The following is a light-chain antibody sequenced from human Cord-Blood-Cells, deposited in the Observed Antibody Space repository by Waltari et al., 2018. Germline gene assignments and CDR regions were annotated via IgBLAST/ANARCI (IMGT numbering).Light chain of an antibody. CDR3: LLSYSGANWV. V-gene: IGLV7-46*01. CDR2: DTS. CDR1: TGAVTSGHY. Sequence: QAVVTQEPSLTVSPGGTVTLTCGSSTGAVTSGHYPYWFQQKPGQAPRTLIYDTSNKHSWTPARFSGSLLGGKAALTLSGAQPEVEAEYYCLLSYSGANWVFGGGTKLTVL. J-gene: IGLJ3*02.